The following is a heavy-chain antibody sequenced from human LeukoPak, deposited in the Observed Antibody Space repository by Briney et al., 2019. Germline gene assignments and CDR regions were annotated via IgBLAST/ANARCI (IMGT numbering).Heavy chain of an antibody. J-gene: IGHJ4*02. D-gene: IGHD3-9*01. Sequence: QSGGSLRLSCAVSGFTFSSYDMSWVRQASGKGLEWVSGISGSGGSTYYADSVKGRFTISRDTSKNALYLQMNSLRVEDTAVYYCAKVGQNYDILTYYFDYWGQGTLVTVSS. V-gene: IGHV3-23*01. CDR2: ISGSGGST. CDR1: GFTFSSYD. CDR3: AKVGQNYDILTYYFDY.